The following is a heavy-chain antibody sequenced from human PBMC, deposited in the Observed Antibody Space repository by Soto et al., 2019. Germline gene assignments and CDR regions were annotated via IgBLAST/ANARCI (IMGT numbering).Heavy chain of an antibody. CDR1: GFTFSSYA. CDR3: ARGRYSVAGSFY. CDR2: ISYDGSNK. D-gene: IGHD6-19*01. Sequence: GGSLRLSCAASGFTFSSYAMHWVRQAPGKGLEWVAVISYDGSNKYYADSVKGRFTISRDNSKNTLYLQMNSLRAEDTAVYYCARGRYSVAGSFYWGQGT. V-gene: IGHV3-30-3*01. J-gene: IGHJ4*02.